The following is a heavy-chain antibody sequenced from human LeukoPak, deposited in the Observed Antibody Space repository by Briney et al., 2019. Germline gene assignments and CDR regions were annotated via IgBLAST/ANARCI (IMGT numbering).Heavy chain of an antibody. J-gene: IGHJ2*01. Sequence: PSETLSLTCTVSGGSISSYYWSWTRQPPGMGLEWIGCIYYSGSTNYNPSLKSRVTISVDTSKDQFSLRLTSVTAADTAVYYCARSFLGDWYFDLWGRGTLVTVSS. D-gene: IGHD1-26*01. CDR2: IYYSGST. CDR3: ARSFLGDWYFDL. CDR1: GGSISSYY. V-gene: IGHV4-59*01.